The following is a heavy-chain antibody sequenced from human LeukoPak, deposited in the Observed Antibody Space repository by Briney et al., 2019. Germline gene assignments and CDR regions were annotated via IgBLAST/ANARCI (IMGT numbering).Heavy chain of an antibody. CDR3: ARGHVDTAMVTADY. CDR1: GFSFSSTS. J-gene: IGHJ4*02. Sequence: PGGSLRLSCAASGFSFSSTSMHWVRQAPGKGLEWVAVISSTGNIKNFADSVKGRFTISRDNSKNTLYLQMNSLRAEDTAVYYCARGHVDTAMVTADYWGQGTLVTVSS. CDR2: ISSTGNIK. D-gene: IGHD5-18*01. V-gene: IGHV3-30-3*01.